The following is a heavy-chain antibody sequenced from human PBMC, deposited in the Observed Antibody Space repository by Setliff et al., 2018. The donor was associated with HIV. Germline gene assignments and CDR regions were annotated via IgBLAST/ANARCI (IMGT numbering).Heavy chain of an antibody. Sequence: GGSLRLSCAASGFTVSKYYMTWVRQAPGKGLEWVSVMYSGESVFYADSVKGRFTISRDSAKNSLYLQMNSLRAEDTAVYYCAIGLLTGEIDYWGQGTLVTVSS. CDR2: MYSGESV. V-gene: IGHV3-66*01. D-gene: IGHD3-9*01. CDR3: AIGLLTGEIDY. CDR1: GFTVSKYY. J-gene: IGHJ4*02.